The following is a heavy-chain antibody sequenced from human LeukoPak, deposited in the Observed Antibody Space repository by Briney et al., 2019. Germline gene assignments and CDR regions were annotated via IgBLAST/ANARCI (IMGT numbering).Heavy chain of an antibody. V-gene: IGHV3-30-3*01. D-gene: IGHD5/OR15-5a*01. CDR2: ISYDGSNK. Sequence: PGGSLRLSCAASGFTFSSYAMHWVRQAPGKGLEWVAVISYDGSNKYYADSVKGRFTISRDNSKNTLYLQMNSLRAEDTAVYYCAKDRDRPRSTTSFDYWGQGTLVTVSS. CDR3: AKDRDRPRSTTSFDY. J-gene: IGHJ4*02. CDR1: GFTFSSYA.